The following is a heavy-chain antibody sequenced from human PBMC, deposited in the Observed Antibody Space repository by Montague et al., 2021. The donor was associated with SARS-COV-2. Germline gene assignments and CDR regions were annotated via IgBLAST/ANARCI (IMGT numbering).Heavy chain of an antibody. CDR2: INWNGGST. CDR3: ARESFGSADS. Sequence: SLRLSCAASGFTFDDYGMSWVRQAPGKGLEWVSGINWNGGSTGYADSVKGRFTISRDNAKNSLYLQMNSLRAGDTGVYYCARESFGSADSWGQGTLVTVSS. J-gene: IGHJ4*02. D-gene: IGHD3-10*01. CDR1: GFTFDDYG. V-gene: IGHV3-20*04.